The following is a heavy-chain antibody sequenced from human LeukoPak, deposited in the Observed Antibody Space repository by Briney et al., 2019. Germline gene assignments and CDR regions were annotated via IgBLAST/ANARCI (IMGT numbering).Heavy chain of an antibody. CDR1: GGSISSSNW. J-gene: IGHJ4*02. CDR2: IYHSGST. CDR3: ARDDSGTYAALDY. Sequence: SETLSLTCAVSGGSISSSNWWSWVRQPPGKGLEWIGEIYHSGSTNYNPSLKSRVTISVDKSRNHFSLNLSSVTAADTAVYYCARDDSGTYAALDYWGQGTLVTVSS. V-gene: IGHV4-4*02. D-gene: IGHD1-26*01.